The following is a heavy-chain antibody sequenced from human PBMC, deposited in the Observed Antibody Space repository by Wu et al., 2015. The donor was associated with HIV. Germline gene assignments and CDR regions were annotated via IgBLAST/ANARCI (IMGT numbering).Heavy chain of an antibody. V-gene: IGHV1-69*13. D-gene: IGHD1-14*01. Sequence: QVQLVQSGAEVKKPGSSVKVSCKASGGTFSSYAISWVRQAPGQGLEWMGRIIPIFGTANYAQKFQGRVTITADESTSTAYMELSSLRSEDTAVYYCARDVTGYGGFGWFDPVGPGNPGPPSPQ. CDR2: IIPIFGTA. CDR3: ARDVTGYGGFGWFDP. CDR1: GGTFSSYA. J-gene: IGHJ5*02.